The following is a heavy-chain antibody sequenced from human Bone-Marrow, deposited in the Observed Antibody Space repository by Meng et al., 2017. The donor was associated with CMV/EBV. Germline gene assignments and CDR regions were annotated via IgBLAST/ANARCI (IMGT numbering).Heavy chain of an antibody. CDR2: INPNSGGT. CDR3: ARNPYSGSLLPDY. D-gene: IGHD1-26*01. V-gene: IGHV1-2*02. J-gene: IGHJ4*02. Sequence: QVQLVPAGAEVKKPGASVKVSCKASGYTFTGYYMHWVRQAPGQGLEWMGWINPNSGGTNYAQKFQGRVTMTRDTSISTAYMELSRLRSDDTAVYYCARNPYSGSLLPDYWGQGTLVTVSS. CDR1: GYTFTGYY.